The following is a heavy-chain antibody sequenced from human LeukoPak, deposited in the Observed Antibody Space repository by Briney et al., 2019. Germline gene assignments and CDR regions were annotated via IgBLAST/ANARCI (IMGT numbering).Heavy chain of an antibody. CDR3: ARLGSSGYYY. V-gene: IGHV4-38-2*02. J-gene: IGHJ4*02. CDR2: IYHSGST. CDR1: GYSISNDYY. Sequence: SETLSLTCTVSGYSISNDYYWGWVRQPPGRGLEWIGSIYHSGSTYYNPSLRSRVTISVDTSKNQFSLKLSSVTAADTAVYYCARLGSSGYYYWGQGTLVTVSS. D-gene: IGHD3-22*01.